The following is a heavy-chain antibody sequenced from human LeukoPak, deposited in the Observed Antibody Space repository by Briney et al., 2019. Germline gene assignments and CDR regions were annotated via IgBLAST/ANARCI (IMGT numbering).Heavy chain of an antibody. CDR1: GGSISSYY. CDR3: ASQDCSSTSCYYYYYMDV. J-gene: IGHJ6*03. Sequence: SETLSLTCTVSGGSISSYYWSWIRQPAGKGLEWIGRIYTSGSTNYNPSLKSRVTMSVDTSKNQFSLKLSSVTAADTAVYYCASQDCSSTSCYYYYYMDVWGKGTTVTISS. V-gene: IGHV4-4*07. D-gene: IGHD2-2*01. CDR2: IYTSGST.